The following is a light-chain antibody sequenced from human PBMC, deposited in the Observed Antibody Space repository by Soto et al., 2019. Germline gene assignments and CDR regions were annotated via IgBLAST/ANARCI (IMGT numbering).Light chain of an antibody. CDR3: QQSFSTASWT. Sequence: DIQMTQSPSSLSASIGDRVTITCRASQSISIYLNWYQQKPGRAPDLLFYGASSLQTGVPSRFSGSGSGTDFTLTISSLQPEDFATYYCQQSFSTASWTFGQGTKVDIK. V-gene: IGKV1-39*01. J-gene: IGKJ1*01. CDR2: GAS. CDR1: QSISIY.